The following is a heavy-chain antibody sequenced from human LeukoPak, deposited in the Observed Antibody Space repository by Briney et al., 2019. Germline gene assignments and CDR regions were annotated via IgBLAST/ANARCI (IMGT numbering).Heavy chain of an antibody. CDR2: ISSSGSTI. CDR1: GFTFSDYY. CDR3: ARDKDKAMPDY. J-gene: IGHJ4*02. Sequence: GGSLRLSCAASGFTFSDYYMSWIRQAPGKGLEWVSYISSSGSTIYYADSVKGRFTISRDNAKNSLYLQMNSLRAEDTAVFYCARDKDKAMPDYWGQGTLVTVSP. V-gene: IGHV3-11*01. D-gene: IGHD5-18*01.